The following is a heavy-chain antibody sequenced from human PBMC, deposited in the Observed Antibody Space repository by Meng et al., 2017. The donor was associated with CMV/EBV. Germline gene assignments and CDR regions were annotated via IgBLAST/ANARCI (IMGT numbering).Heavy chain of an antibody. CDR3: ARADSGDSSGYYYGGDYYYYGMDV. CDR2: IIPIFGTA. J-gene: IGHJ6*02. D-gene: IGHD3-22*01. Sequence: SVKVSCKASGGTFSSYAISWVRQAPGQGLEWMGGIIPIFGTANYAQKLQGRVTITTDASTSTAYMELSSLRSEDTAVYYCARADSGDSSGYYYGGDYYYYGMDVWGQGTTVTVSS. V-gene: IGHV1-69*05. CDR1: GGTFSSYA.